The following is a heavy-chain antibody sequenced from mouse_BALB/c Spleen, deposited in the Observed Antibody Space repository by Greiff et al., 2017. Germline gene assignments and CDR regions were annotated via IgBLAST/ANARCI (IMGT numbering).Heavy chain of an antibody. D-gene: IGHD1-1*01. V-gene: IGHV1-80*01. Sequence: VQLVESGAELVRPGSSVKISCKASGYAFSSYWMNWVKQRPGQGLEWIGQIYPGDGDTNYNGKFKGKATLTADKSSSTAYMQLSSLTSEDSAVYFCARESYYGSSYAFDYWGQGTTLTVSS. J-gene: IGHJ2*01. CDR3: ARESYYGSSYAFDY. CDR2: IYPGDGDT. CDR1: GYAFSSYW.